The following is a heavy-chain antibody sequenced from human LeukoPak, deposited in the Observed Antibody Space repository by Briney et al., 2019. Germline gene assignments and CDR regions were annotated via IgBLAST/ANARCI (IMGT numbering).Heavy chain of an antibody. CDR1: GYSFTTYW. D-gene: IGHD6-13*01. CDR3: ARQGDSSSWSRDFDY. J-gene: IGHJ4*02. V-gene: IGHV5-51*01. CDR2: INPGDSNT. Sequence: GESLKISCKGSGYSFTTYWIAWVRQMPGKGLEWMGIINPGDSNTKYSPSVQGQVTISADKSISTAYLQWSSLKASDTAMYYCARQGDSSSWSRDFDYWGQGTLVTVSS.